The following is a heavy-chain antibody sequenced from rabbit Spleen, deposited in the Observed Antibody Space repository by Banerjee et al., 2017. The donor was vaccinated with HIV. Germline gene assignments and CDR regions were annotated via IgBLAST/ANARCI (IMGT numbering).Heavy chain of an antibody. CDR2: IYTGSSGTT. V-gene: IGHV1S40*01. Sequence: QSLEESGGDLVKPGASLTLTCTASGFSFSGSHYMCWVRQAPGKGLEWIACIYTGSSGTTYYTSWAKGRFTISKTSLTTVTLQMTSLTAADTATYFCARDTGSSFSSYGMDLWGPGTLVTVS. CDR3: ARDTGSSFSSYGMDL. D-gene: IGHD8-1*01. J-gene: IGHJ6*01. CDR1: GFSFSGSHY.